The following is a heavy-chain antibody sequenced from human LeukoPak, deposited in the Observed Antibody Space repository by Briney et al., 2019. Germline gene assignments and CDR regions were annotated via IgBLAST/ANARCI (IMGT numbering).Heavy chain of an antibody. Sequence: ASVKVSCKASGYTFTNYFITWVRQAPGQGLEWMGWISAYNGNTNYAQKLQGRVTMTTDTSTSTAYMELRSLRSDDTAVYYCARHTHPYWYFDLWGRGTLVTVSS. D-gene: IGHD2-2*02. CDR2: ISAYNGNT. J-gene: IGHJ2*01. V-gene: IGHV1-18*01. CDR3: ARHTHPYWYFDL. CDR1: GYTFTNYF.